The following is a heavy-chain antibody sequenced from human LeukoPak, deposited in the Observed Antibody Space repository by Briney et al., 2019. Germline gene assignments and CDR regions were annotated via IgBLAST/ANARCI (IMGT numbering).Heavy chain of an antibody. CDR1: GGSFSGYY. Sequence: SETLSLTCAVYGGSFSGYYWSWIRQPPGKGLEWIGEINHSGSTNYNPSLKSRVTISVDTSKNQFPLKLSSVTAADTAVYYCASLVEMATSPSDYWGQGTLVTVSS. CDR3: ASLVEMATSPSDY. J-gene: IGHJ4*02. V-gene: IGHV4-34*01. D-gene: IGHD5-24*01. CDR2: INHSGST.